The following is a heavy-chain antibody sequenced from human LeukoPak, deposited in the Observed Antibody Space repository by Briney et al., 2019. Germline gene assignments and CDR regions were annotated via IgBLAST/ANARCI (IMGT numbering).Heavy chain of an antibody. J-gene: IGHJ4*02. D-gene: IGHD3-10*01. V-gene: IGHV3-23*01. CDR3: ARVTLWFGELFPDY. CDR2: IGGSGVNT. CDR1: GLTFSNYA. Sequence: GGSLRFSCAVSGLTFSNYAMSWVRQAPGKGLEWVSLIGGSGVNTFYADSVKGRFTISRDNAKNSLYLQMNSLRAEDTAVYYCARVTLWFGELFPDYWGQGTLVTVSS.